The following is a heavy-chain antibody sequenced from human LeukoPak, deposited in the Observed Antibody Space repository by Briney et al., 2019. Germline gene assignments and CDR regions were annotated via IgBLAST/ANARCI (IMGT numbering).Heavy chain of an antibody. CDR2: IYRSGTT. J-gene: IGHJ6*03. CDR1: GFTVSTNY. CDR3: AKDVAVYYYYMDV. Sequence: GGSLRLSCAASGFTVSTNYMSWVRQAPGKGLEWVSTIYRSGTTYYADSVKGRFTISRDNSKNTLYLQMNSLRDEDTAVYYCAKDVAVYYYYMDVWGKGTTVTVSS. V-gene: IGHV3-66*01.